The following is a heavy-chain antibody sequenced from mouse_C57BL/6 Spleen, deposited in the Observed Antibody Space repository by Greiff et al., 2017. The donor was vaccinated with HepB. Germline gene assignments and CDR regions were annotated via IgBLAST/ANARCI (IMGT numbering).Heavy chain of an antibody. CDR2: ISSGSSTI. Sequence: EVKLMESGGGLVKPGGSLKLSCAASGFTFSDYGMHWVRQAPEKGLEWVAYISSGSSTIYYADTVKGRFTISRDNAKNTLFLQMTRLMSEDTAMYYCAKSCAMDYWGQGTSVTVSS. CDR3: AKSCAMDY. J-gene: IGHJ4*01. CDR1: GFTFSDYG. V-gene: IGHV5-17*01.